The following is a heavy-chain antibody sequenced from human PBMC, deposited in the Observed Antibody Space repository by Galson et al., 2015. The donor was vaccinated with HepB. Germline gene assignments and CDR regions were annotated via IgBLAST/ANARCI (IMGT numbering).Heavy chain of an antibody. V-gene: IGHV3-64D*06. CDR3: VKAYVARGSDNYGLDV. J-gene: IGHJ6*02. D-gene: IGHD3-10*01. CDR2: VTGNGVGT. Sequence: SLRLSCAASGFTFSNYIMHWVRQAPGKGLEYVSSVTGNGVGTSYTDSVKGRFTISRDNSKNTLFLQMSSLRPEDTAAYYCVKAYVARGSDNYGLDVWGQGTTVTVSS. CDR1: GFTFSNYI.